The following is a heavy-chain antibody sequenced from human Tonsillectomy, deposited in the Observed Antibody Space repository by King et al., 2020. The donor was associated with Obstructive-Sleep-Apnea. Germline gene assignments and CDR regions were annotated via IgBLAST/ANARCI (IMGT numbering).Heavy chain of an antibody. V-gene: IGHV3-74*02. CDR3: ARQSYCSSTSCYAPNYYYYGMDV. CDR1: GFTFSSYW. D-gene: IGHD2-2*01. J-gene: IGHJ6*02. CDR2: INSDGSST. Sequence: QLVQSGGGLVQPGGSLRLSCAASGFTFSSYWMHWVRQAPGKGLVWVSRINSDGSSTSYADSVKGLFTISRDNAKNTMYLQMNSLRAEDTAVYYCARQSYCSSTSCYAPNYYYYGMDVWGQGTTVTVSS.